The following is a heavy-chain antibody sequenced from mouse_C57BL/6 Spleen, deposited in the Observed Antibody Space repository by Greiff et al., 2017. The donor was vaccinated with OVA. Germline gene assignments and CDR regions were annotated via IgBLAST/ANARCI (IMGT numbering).Heavy chain of an antibody. CDR2: ISYDGSN. Sequence: EVKVEESGPGLVKPSQSLSLTCSVTGYSITSGYYWNWIRQFPGNKLEWMGYISYDGSNNYNPSLKNRISITRDTSKNQFFLKLNSVTTEDTATYYCARYYGSSNYFDYWGQGTTLTVSS. D-gene: IGHD1-1*01. J-gene: IGHJ2*01. CDR3: ARYYGSSNYFDY. V-gene: IGHV3-6*01. CDR1: GYSITSGYY.